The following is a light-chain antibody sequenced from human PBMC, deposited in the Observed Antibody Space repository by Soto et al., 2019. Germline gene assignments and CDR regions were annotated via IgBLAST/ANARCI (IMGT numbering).Light chain of an antibody. CDR2: EVS. CDR3: SSYAGSNNRKVV. Sequence: SARTQPPSASGSPGQSVTISCTGTSSDVGGYNYVSWYQQHPVKSPKLMLYEVSKRPSGVPDRFSGSKSGNTASLTVSGLQAEDEADYYCSSYAGSNNRKVVFGGGTKLTVL. J-gene: IGLJ2*01. CDR1: SSDVGGYNY. V-gene: IGLV2-8*01.